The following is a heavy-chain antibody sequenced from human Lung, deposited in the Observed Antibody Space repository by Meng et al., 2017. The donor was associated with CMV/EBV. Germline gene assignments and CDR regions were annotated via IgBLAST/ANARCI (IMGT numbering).Heavy chain of an antibody. CDR2: INHSGST. Sequence: SETLSLXXAVYGGSFSGYYWSWIRQPPGKGLEWIGEINHSGSTNYNPSPKSRVTISVDTSKNQFSLKLSSVTAADTAVYYCARLGYCSSTSCYPGNYYYGMNVWGQGTTVTVSS. CDR1: GGSFSGYY. D-gene: IGHD2-2*01. CDR3: ARLGYCSSTSCYPGNYYYGMNV. V-gene: IGHV4-34*01. J-gene: IGHJ6*02.